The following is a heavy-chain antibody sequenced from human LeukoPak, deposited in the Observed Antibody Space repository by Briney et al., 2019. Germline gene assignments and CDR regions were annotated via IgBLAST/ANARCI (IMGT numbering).Heavy chain of an antibody. CDR2: IYSGGST. CDR3: ARTGSSGWYDY. Sequence: GGSLRLSCAASGFTVSSNYMSWVRQAPGRGLEWVSVIYSGGSTYYADSVKGRFTISRHNSKNTLYLQMNSLRAEDTAVYYCARTGSSGWYDYWGQGTLVTVSS. V-gene: IGHV3-53*04. J-gene: IGHJ4*02. CDR1: GFTVSSNY. D-gene: IGHD6-19*01.